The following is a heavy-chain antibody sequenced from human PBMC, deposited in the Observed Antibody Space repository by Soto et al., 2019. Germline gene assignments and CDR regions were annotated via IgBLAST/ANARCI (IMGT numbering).Heavy chain of an antibody. CDR3: ASRGYSYGYPLYYYYYGMDV. D-gene: IGHD5-18*01. Sequence: SVKASCKASGGTFSSYAISWVRQAPGQGLEWMGGIIPIFGTANYAQKFQGRVTITADESTSTAYMELSSLRSEDTAVYYCASRGYSYGYPLYYYYYGMDVWGQGTTVTVSS. CDR2: IIPIFGTA. CDR1: GGTFSSYA. J-gene: IGHJ6*02. V-gene: IGHV1-69*13.